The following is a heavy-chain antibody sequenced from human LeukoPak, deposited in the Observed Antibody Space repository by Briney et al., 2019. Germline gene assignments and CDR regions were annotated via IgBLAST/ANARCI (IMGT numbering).Heavy chain of an antibody. CDR2: ISSDGSNT. J-gene: IGHJ4*02. Sequence: GGSLRLSCAASGFTFSSYSMHWVRQAPGKGLVWVSRISSDGSNTNYADSVKGRFTISRDSAKNTLYLQMSSLRAEDTALYYCARQNRDFDYWGQGTLVTVSS. V-gene: IGHV3-74*01. D-gene: IGHD1-14*01. CDR3: ARQNRDFDY. CDR1: GFTFSSYS.